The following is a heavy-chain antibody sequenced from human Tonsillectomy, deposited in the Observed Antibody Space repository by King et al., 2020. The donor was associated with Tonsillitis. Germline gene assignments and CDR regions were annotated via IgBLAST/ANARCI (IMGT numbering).Heavy chain of an antibody. CDR3: ARVRYDSRGYYYVDY. CDR1: GFTFSIYS. D-gene: IGHD3-22*01. V-gene: IGHV3-21*01. J-gene: IGHJ4*02. Sequence: VQLVESVGGLVKPGGSLRLSCAASGFTFSIYSMNWVRQAPGKGLEWVSSIRSSSSYIYYADSVKGRFTISRDNAKNSLYLQMNSLRAEDTAVYYCARVRYDSRGYYYVDYWGQGTLVTVSS. CDR2: IRSSSSYI.